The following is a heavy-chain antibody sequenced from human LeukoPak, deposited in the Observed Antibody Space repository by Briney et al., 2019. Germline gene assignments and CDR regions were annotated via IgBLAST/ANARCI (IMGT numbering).Heavy chain of an antibody. V-gene: IGHV4-39*07. D-gene: IGHD5-12*01. J-gene: IGHJ4*02. CDR1: GGSISSSSYY. CDR2: IYYNGST. Sequence: SETLSLTCTVSGGSISSSSYYWGWIRQPPGKGLEWIGSIYYNGSTNSNPSLKSRVTILIDKSKNQFSLKLSSVTAADTAVYYCVGLRGYSGYDPKTYFDYWGQGTLVTVSS. CDR3: VGLRGYSGYDPKTYFDY.